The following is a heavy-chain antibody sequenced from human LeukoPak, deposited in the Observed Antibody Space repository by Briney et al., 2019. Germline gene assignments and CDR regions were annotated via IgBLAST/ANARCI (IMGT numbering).Heavy chain of an antibody. D-gene: IGHD1-14*01. V-gene: IGHV4-59*08. CDR2: IHYSGGT. CDR1: SDSISGYY. J-gene: IGHJ3*02. Sequence: SETLSLTCTVSSDSISGYYWSWIRRPPGKGLEWIGQIHYSGGTIYNPSLKSRVTISEDTSKNQFSLKLSSGSAADTAAYYCARHGTGQKAFNIWGQGTMVTVSS. CDR3: ARHGTGQKAFNI.